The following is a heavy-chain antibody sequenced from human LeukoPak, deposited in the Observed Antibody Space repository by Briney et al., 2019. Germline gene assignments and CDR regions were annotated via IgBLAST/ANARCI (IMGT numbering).Heavy chain of an antibody. V-gene: IGHV4-59*01. J-gene: IGHJ6*02. CDR2: IYYSGST. CDR1: AGSINNYY. Sequence: SETLSLTCAVSAGSINNYYWSWIRQPPGRGLEWIGYIYYSGSTNYNPSLKSRVTISVDTSKKQVSLNLSSVTAADTAVYYCARVAARYVGMDVWGQGTTVTVSS. CDR3: ARVAARYVGMDV. D-gene: IGHD6-6*01.